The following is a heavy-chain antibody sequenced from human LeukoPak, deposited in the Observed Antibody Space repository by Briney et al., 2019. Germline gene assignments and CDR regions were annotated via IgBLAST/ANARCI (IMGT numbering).Heavy chain of an antibody. CDR1: GYTFTSYA. V-gene: IGHV1-3*01. D-gene: IGHD3-10*01. Sequence: GASVKVSCKASGYTFTSYAMHWVRQAPGQRLEWMGWINAGNGNTKYSQKFQGRVTITRDTSASTAYMELSSLRSEDTAVYYCAREQHVYGSGWGCGTYWGQGTLVTVSS. J-gene: IGHJ4*02. CDR3: AREQHVYGSGWGCGTY. CDR2: INAGNGNT.